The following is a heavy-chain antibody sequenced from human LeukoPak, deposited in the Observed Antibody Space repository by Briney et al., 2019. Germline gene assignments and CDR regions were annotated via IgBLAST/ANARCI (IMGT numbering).Heavy chain of an antibody. CDR2: IYTSGNS. Sequence: SETLSLTCTVSGGSINSYYWSWIRQPAGKGLEWIGRIYTSGNSHYNPSLKSRVTISVDTSKNQFSPKLSSVTAADTAVYYCARQYGLDFDYWGQGTLVTVSS. J-gene: IGHJ4*02. V-gene: IGHV4-4*07. D-gene: IGHD2-2*01. CDR1: GGSINSYY. CDR3: ARQYGLDFDY.